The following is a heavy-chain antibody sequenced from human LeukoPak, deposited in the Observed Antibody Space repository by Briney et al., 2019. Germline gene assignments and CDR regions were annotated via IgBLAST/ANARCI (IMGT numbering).Heavy chain of an antibody. D-gene: IGHD5-12*01. Sequence: GASVKVSCKASGYTFTGYYMHWVRQAPGQGLEWMGWINPNSGGTNYAQKFQGRVTMTRDTSISTAYMELSRLRSDDTAVYYCARVPSGYVYYGMDVWGQGTTVTVSS. CDR2: INPNSGGT. CDR3: ARVPSGYVYYGMDV. J-gene: IGHJ6*02. CDR1: GYTFTGYY. V-gene: IGHV1-2*02.